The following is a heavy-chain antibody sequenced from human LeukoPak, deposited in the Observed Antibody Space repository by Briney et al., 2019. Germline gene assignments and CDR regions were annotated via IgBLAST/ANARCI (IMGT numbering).Heavy chain of an antibody. J-gene: IGHJ4*02. CDR2: VFHSGST. CDR1: GGFISSGHW. V-gene: IGHV4-4*02. Sequence: SGTLSLTCAVSGGFISSGHWWSWVRQSPGKGQEWIGEVFHSGSTNYNPSLESRVTISVDTSKKEFSLKLNSVTAADTAVYYCARTSYNSGPTPGGYWGRGTLVTVSS. CDR3: ARTSYNSGPTPGGY. D-gene: IGHD1-14*01.